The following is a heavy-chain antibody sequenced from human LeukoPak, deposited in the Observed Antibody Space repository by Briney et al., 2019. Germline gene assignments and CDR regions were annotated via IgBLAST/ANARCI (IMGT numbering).Heavy chain of an antibody. V-gene: IGHV3-7*01. D-gene: IGHD1-26*01. J-gene: IGHJ6*02. CDR2: IKQDGSEK. CDR1: GFTFSSYW. CDR3: ARDSYGSDYGMDV. Sequence: GGSLRLSCAASGFTFSSYWMSWVRQAPGKGLEWVANIKQDGSEKYYVDSVKGRFTISRDNAKNSLYLQMNSLGAEDTAVYYCARDSYGSDYGMDVWGQGTTVTVSS.